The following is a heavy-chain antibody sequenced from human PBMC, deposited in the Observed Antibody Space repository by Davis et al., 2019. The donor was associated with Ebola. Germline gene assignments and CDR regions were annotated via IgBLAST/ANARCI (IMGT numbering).Heavy chain of an antibody. D-gene: IGHD6-19*01. CDR3: ARVGGSGWSLRYFQH. V-gene: IGHV4-34*01. CDR2: INHSGST. Sequence: PSETLSLTCAVYGGSFSGYYWSWIRQPPGKGLEWIGEINHSGSTNYNPSLKSRVTISVDTSKNQFSLKLSSVTAADTAVYYCARVGGSGWSLRYFQHWGQGTLVTVSS. J-gene: IGHJ1*01. CDR1: GGSFSGYY.